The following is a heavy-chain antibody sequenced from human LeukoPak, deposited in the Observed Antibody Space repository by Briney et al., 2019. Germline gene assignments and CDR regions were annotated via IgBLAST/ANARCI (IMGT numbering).Heavy chain of an antibody. D-gene: IGHD3-10*01. Sequence: GESLKISCKGSGYSFTSYWIGWVRQMPGKGLEWMGIIYPGDSDTRYSPSFQGQITISADKSISTAYLQWSSLKASDTAMYYCARLYYGSGSLHYFDYWGQGTLVTVSS. J-gene: IGHJ4*02. CDR2: IYPGDSDT. CDR3: ARLYYGSGSLHYFDY. V-gene: IGHV5-51*01. CDR1: GYSFTSYW.